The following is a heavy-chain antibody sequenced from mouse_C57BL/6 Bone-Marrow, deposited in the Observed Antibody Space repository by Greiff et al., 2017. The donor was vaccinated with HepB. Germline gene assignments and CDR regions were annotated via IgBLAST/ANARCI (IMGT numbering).Heavy chain of an antibody. J-gene: IGHJ4*01. D-gene: IGHD1-1*01. V-gene: IGHV7-1*01. Sequence: EVKLVDSGGGLVQSGRSLRLSCATSGFTFSDFYMEWVRQAPGKGLEWIAASRNKANDYTTEYSASVKGRFIVSRDTSQSILYLQMNALRAEDTAIYYCARGYGSSPYYAMDYWGQGTSVTVSS. CDR3: ARGYGSSPYYAMDY. CDR2: SRNKANDYTT. CDR1: GFTFSDFY.